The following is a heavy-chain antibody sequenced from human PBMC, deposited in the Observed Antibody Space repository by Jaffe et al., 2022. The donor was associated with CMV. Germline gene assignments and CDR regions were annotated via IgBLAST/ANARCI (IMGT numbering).Heavy chain of an antibody. D-gene: IGHD2-15*01. CDR2: INPKDDST. CDR3: AREGYSSSSRWFDP. J-gene: IGHJ5*02. V-gene: IGHV1-46*01. CDR1: GYTFTSFY. Sequence: QVQLVQSGAEVKKPGASVKVSCKASGYTFTSFYIHWVRQAPGQGLEWMGLINPKDDSTTYAQKFQGRVTMTRDTSTTTVYMEVSTLRSEDTAIYYCAREGYSSSSRWFDPWGQGTLVTVSS.